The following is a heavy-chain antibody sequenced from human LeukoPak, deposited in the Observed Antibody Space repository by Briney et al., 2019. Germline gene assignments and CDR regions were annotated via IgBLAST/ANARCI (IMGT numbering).Heavy chain of an antibody. CDR2: IYSGGST. J-gene: IGHJ4*02. D-gene: IGHD6-19*01. V-gene: IGHV3-66*01. CDR1: GFTLSSNY. Sequence: GGSLRLSCAASGFTLSSNYMSWVRQAPGKGLEWVSVIYSGGSTYYADSVKGRFTISRHNSKNTLYLQMSSLRAEHTAVYYCARTAVAGDFDYWGQGTLVTVSS. CDR3: ARTAVAGDFDY.